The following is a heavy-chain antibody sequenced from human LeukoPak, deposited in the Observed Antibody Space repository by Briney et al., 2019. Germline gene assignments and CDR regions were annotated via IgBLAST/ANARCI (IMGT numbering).Heavy chain of an antibody. J-gene: IGHJ4*02. V-gene: IGHV3-30*18. CDR1: GFTFSSYG. CDR2: ISYDGSNK. D-gene: IGHD3-3*01. Sequence: GGSLRLSCAASGFTFSSYGMHWVRQAPGKGLEWVAVISYDGSNKYYADSVKGRFTISRDNSKNTLYLQMNSLRVEDTAVYYCAKRWSGYLGDYWGQGTLVTVSS. CDR3: AKRWSGYLGDY.